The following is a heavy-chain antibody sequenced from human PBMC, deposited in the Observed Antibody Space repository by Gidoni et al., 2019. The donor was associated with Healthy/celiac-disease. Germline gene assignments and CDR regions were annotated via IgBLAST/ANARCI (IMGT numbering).Heavy chain of an antibody. CDR3: ARDNTSSRGITNFDY. J-gene: IGHJ4*02. V-gene: IGHV4-61*01. Sequence: QVQLQESGPGLVKPSETLSLTCTVSGGSVSSGSYYWSWIRQPPGKGLEWIGYIYYSGSTNYNPSLKSRVTISVDTSKNQFSLKLSSVTAADTAVYYCARDNTSSRGITNFDYWGQGTLVTVSS. CDR2: IYYSGST. D-gene: IGHD3-16*01. CDR1: GGSVSSGSYY.